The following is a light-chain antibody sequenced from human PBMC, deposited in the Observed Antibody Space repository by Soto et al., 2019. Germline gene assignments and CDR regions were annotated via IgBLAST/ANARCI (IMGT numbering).Light chain of an antibody. CDR3: LQRIRLPYT. CDR2: EVS. Sequence: DIVMTQTPLSLSVTPGQPASISCKSSQTLLRSDGKTYLYWYLQKPGQPPRLLISEVSNLFSGVPDKFIGSGSETDFTRKISRVESEDVGVYYCLQRIRLPYTFGQGTKLEIK. CDR1: QTLLRSDGKTY. V-gene: IGKV2D-29*01. J-gene: IGKJ2*01.